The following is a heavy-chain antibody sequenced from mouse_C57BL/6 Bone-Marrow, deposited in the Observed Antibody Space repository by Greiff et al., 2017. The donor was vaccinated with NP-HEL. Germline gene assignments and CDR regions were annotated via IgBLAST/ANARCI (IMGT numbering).Heavy chain of an antibody. J-gene: IGHJ3*01. CDR3: ATFLTTVVPLAY. D-gene: IGHD1-1*01. CDR2: IDPSDSYT. V-gene: IGHV1-69*01. Sequence: QVQLQQPGAELVMPGASVKLSCKASGYTFTSYWMHWVKQRPGQGLEWIGEIDPSDSYTNYNQKFKGKSTLTVDKSSSTAYMQLSSLTSEDSAVYYCATFLTTVVPLAYWGQGTLVTVSA. CDR1: GYTFTSYW.